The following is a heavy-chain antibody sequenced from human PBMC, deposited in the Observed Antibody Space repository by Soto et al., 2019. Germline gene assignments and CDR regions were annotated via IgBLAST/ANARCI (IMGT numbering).Heavy chain of an antibody. Sequence: VQLVESGGGLVQPGGSLRLSCAASGFTFSSYDMQWVRQTTGKGLEWVSGIGTAGDTYYVGSVKGRFTISRQNVKNSLYLQMNSLRAEDTAVYYCARSYGMDVWGQGATVIVSS. CDR3: ARSYGMDV. CDR1: GFTFSSYD. CDR2: IGTAGDT. J-gene: IGHJ6*02. V-gene: IGHV3-13*01.